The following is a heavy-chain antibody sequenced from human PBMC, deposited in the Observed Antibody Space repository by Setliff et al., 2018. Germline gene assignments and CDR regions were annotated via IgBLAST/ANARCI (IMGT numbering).Heavy chain of an antibody. CDR2: IYSSGST. V-gene: IGHV4-4*08. D-gene: IGHD2-2*01. CDR1: GASISNYY. CDR3: AREPTRTGGFYYLDA. Sequence: KPSETLSLTCSVSGASISNYYWSWIRQPPGKGLEWIGYIYSSGSTNYNPSLKSRVAISRDTSTNQLSLELRSVTAAATAVYYCAREPTRTGGFYYLDAWGEGTTVTVSS. J-gene: IGHJ6*03.